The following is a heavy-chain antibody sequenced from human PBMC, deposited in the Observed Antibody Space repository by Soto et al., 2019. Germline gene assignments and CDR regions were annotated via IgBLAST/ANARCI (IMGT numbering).Heavy chain of an antibody. D-gene: IGHD1-1*01. CDR2: ISAHNGNT. V-gene: IGHV1-18*01. J-gene: IGHJ4*02. CDR3: ARGRYGDY. CDR1: GYTFTSYG. Sequence: QVHLVQSGAEVKKPGASVKVSCKASGYTFTSYGITWVRQGPGQGLEWMGWISAHNGNTDYAQKRQGRVIVTRDTSTSTAYMELRSLISDDPAVYYCARGRYGDYWGQGALVTVSS.